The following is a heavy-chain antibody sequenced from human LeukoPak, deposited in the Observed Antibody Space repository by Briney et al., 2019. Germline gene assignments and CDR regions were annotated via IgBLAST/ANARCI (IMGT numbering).Heavy chain of an antibody. J-gene: IGHJ5*02. Sequence: ASVKVSCKASGGTFITYTISWVRQAPGQGLEWMGMIIPILGRLNYAQKFQGRVTITADKSTTTTYMELNSLTSEDTAVYYCATNPSIQLEPVGYFDPWGQGTLVTVSS. V-gene: IGHV1-69*02. CDR2: IIPILGRL. D-gene: IGHD5-18*01. CDR3: ATNPSIQLEPVGYFDP. CDR1: GGTFITYT.